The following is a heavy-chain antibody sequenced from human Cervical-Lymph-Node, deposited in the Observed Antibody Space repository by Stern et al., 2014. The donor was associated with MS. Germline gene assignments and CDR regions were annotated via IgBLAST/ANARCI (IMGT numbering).Heavy chain of an antibody. V-gene: IGHV1-69*01. CDR3: ARDSERMTYLDY. D-gene: IGHD1-1*01. J-gene: IGHJ4*02. Sequence: QVQLVESGAEVKKPGSSVKVSCKASGGTFSSYAINWVRQAPGQGLEWMGGIIPIFGTTNYAQKFQGRVTITADESTSTAYMELSSLRSEDTAVYYCARDSERMTYLDYWGQGTLVTVSS. CDR1: GGTFSSYA. CDR2: IIPIFGTT.